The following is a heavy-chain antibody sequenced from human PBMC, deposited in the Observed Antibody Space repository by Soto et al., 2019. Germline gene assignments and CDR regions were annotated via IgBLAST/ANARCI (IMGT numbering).Heavy chain of an antibody. D-gene: IGHD5-18*01. V-gene: IGHV3-21*01. CDR1: GFTFSSYC. Sequence: EVQLVESGGGLVKPGGSLRLSCAASGFTFSSYCMNWVRQAPGKGLEWVSSITSSGSYIYYADSVKGRFTISRDNAKNSLYRQMNILRAEDTAVYYCATGCGYRYGLEEDRGQGNLAPVSS. CDR3: ATGCGYRYGLEED. CDR2: ITSSGSYI. J-gene: IGHJ4*02.